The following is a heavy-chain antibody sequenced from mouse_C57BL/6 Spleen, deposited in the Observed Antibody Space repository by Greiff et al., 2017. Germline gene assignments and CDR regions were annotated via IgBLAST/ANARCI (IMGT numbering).Heavy chain of an antibody. CDR3: ARSGFPYYYGTP. V-gene: IGHV1-42*01. CDR1: GYSFTGYY. D-gene: IGHD1-1*01. J-gene: IGHJ2*01. CDR2: INPSTGGT. Sequence: EVQLQQSGPELVKPGASVKISCKASGYSFTGYYMNWVKQSPEKSLEWIGEINPSTGGTTYNQKFKAKATLTVDKSSSTAYMQLKSLTSEDSAVYYCARSGFPYYYGTPWGQGTTLTVSS.